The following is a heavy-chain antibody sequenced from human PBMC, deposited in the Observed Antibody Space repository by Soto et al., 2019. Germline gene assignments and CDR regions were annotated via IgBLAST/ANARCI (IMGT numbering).Heavy chain of an antibody. J-gene: IGHJ6*02. Sequence: GGSLRLSCAASGFTFSSYAMSWVRQAPGKGLEWVSAISGSGGSTYYADSVKGRFTSSRDNSKNTLYLQMNSLRAEDTAVYYCPRAGSSWSGYYYYGMDVWGQGTTVTVSS. CDR2: ISGSGGST. D-gene: IGHD6-13*01. CDR3: PRAGSSWSGYYYYGMDV. CDR1: GFTFSSYA. V-gene: IGHV3-23*01.